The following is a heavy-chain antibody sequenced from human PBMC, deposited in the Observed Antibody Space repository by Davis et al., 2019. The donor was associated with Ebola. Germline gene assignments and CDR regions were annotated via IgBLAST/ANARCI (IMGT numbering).Heavy chain of an antibody. V-gene: IGHV3-9*01. CDR2: ISWNSGSI. J-gene: IGHJ4*02. D-gene: IGHD3-22*01. CDR3: AKSRGLRDYDSSGPLVDY. CDR1: GFTFDDYA. Sequence: PGGSLRLSCAASGFTFDDYAMHWVRQAPGKGLEWVSGISWNSGSIGYADSVKGRFTISRDNAKNSLYLQMNSLRAEDTALYYCAKSRGLRDYDSSGPLVDYWGQGTLVTVSS.